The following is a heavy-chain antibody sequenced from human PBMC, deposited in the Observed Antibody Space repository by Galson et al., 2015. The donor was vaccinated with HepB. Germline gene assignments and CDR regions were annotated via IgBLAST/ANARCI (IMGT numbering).Heavy chain of an antibody. Sequence: SLRLSCAASGFTFSSYAMSWVRQAPGEGLEWVSTISGGGGDTPYADSVKGRFAISRDKSKNTLYLQMNSLRAEDTALYFCAMSSSWYYLDYWGQGTLVTVSS. CDR3: AMSSSWYYLDY. CDR1: GFTFSSYA. CDR2: ISGGGGDT. V-gene: IGHV3-23*01. J-gene: IGHJ4*02. D-gene: IGHD2-2*01.